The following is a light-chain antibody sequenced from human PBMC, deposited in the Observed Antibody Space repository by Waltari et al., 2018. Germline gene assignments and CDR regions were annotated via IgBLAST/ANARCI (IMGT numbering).Light chain of an antibody. CDR3: CSFAASYTSYVI. Sequence: QSALTQPRSVSGSPGQPVTITCTGTSSDVGGYDYVSWDQHHPGKAPKPMIYDVTNRPAGVPARFSGSTSGNTASLTISGLQTEDEADYYCCSFAASYTSYVIFGGGTKLTVL. CDR2: DVT. V-gene: IGLV2-11*01. CDR1: SSDVGGYDY. J-gene: IGLJ2*01.